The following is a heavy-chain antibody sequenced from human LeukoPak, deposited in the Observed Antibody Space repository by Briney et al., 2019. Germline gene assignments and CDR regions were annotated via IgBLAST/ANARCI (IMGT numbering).Heavy chain of an antibody. CDR3: ARTPNYDFWSGYYNY. D-gene: IGHD3-3*01. V-gene: IGHV1-69*05. CDR2: IIPIFGTA. Sequence: SVKVSCKASGGTFSSYAISWVRQAPGQGLEWMGGIIPIFGTANYAQKFQGRVTITTDESTSTAYMELSSLRSEDTAVYYCARTPNYDFWSGYYNYWGQGTLVTVSS. J-gene: IGHJ4*02. CDR1: GGTFSSYA.